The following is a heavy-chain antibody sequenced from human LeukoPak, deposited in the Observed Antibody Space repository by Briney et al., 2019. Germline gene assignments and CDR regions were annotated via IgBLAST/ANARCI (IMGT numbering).Heavy chain of an antibody. CDR1: GFTFSSYA. CDR3: ERGADFLYYFDY. J-gene: IGHJ4*02. V-gene: IGHV3-30-3*01. D-gene: IGHD3-3*01. CDR2: ISYDGSNK. Sequence: GGSLRLSCAASGFTFSSYAMHWVRQAPGKGLEWVAVISYDGSNKYYADSVKGRFTISRDNSKNTLYLQMNSLRAEDTAVYYCERGADFLYYFDYWGQGTLVTVSS.